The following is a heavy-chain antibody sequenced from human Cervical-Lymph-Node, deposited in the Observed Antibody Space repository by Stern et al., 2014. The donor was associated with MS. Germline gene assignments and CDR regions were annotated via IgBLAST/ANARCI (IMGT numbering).Heavy chain of an antibody. CDR1: GG. J-gene: IGHJ5*02. CDR3: ARGSGDNWFGP. Sequence: QVKLVQSGAEVKKPGSSVKVSCKSSGGISWVRQAPGQGLEWMGGVIPFVGTSNYAQKLPGRVTITADTSTNTDYLHLSGLTSADTAIYYCARGSGDNWFGPWGQGTLVTVSS. D-gene: IGHD3-10*01. V-gene: IGHV1-69*06. CDR2: VIPFVGTS.